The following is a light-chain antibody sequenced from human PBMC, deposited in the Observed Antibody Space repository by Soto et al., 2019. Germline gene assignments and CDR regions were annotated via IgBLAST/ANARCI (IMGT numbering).Light chain of an antibody. CDR2: AAS. J-gene: IGKJ1*01. CDR3: QQSYSTPRT. Sequence: IQMTRSPSSLSASVGDSVTITFLSSQSISSYLNCYQQKPGKAPKLLIYAASSLQSGVPSRFSGSGSGTDFTLTISSLQPEDFATYYCQQSYSTPRTFGQGTKV. CDR1: QSISSY. V-gene: IGKV1-39*01.